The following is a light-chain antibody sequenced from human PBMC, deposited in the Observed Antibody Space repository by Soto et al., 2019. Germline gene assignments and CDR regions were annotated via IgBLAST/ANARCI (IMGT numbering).Light chain of an antibody. CDR2: TAS. V-gene: IGKV1-27*01. J-gene: IGKJ5*01. Sequence: DIQMTQSPSSLSASVGDRVTITCRASQDISNYLAWYQHKPGKAPKLLIYTASTLQSGVPSRFSGSGSGTDFTLTISSLQPEDVATYYCQKYNSAPSIAFGQGTRLEIK. CDR1: QDISNY. CDR3: QKYNSAPSIA.